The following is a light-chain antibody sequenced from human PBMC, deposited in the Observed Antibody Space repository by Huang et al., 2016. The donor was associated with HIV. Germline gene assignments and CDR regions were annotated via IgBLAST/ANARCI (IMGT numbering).Light chain of an antibody. CDR2: GTS. CDR3: QQYGTSPPSLT. CDR1: QSVSGTY. V-gene: IGKV3-20*01. J-gene: IGKJ4*01. Sequence: EIVLTQSPGTLSLSPGGRATLSCRASQSVSGTYLAWYQQKPGQAPRLLIYGTSIRATGIPDRFSGSASATDFTLTISGLEPEDFALYYCQQYGTSPPSLTFGGGTKVEIK.